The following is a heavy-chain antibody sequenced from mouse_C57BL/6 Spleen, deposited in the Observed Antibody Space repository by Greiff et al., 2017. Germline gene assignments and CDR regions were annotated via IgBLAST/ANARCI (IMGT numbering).Heavy chain of an antibody. Sequence: EVKLVESGGGLVKPGGSLKLSCAASGFTFSSYAMSWVRQTPEKRLEWVATISDGGSYTYYPDNVKGRVTISRDNAKNNLYLQMSHLKSEDTAMYYCARDLYGYYAMDYWGQGTSVTVSS. CDR3: ARDLYGYYAMDY. D-gene: IGHD1-1*02. CDR1: GFTFSSYA. CDR2: ISDGGSYT. J-gene: IGHJ4*01. V-gene: IGHV5-4*01.